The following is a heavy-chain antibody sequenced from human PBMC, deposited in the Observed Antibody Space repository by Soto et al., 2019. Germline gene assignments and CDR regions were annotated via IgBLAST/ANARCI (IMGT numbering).Heavy chain of an antibody. Sequence: PGESLKISRQGSGYSLTSYSISWERQMPGKCREWMVRLEPSASNPSYSPPVQGHVTIAADKSISTAYLHCSSLKASDSGMYYCARHGISGYYYCGMEVWGQGTTVNVSS. V-gene: IGHV5-10-1*01. CDR1: GYSLTSYS. CDR3: ARHGISGYYYCGMEV. D-gene: IGHD1-20*01. J-gene: IGHJ6*02. CDR2: LEPSASNP.